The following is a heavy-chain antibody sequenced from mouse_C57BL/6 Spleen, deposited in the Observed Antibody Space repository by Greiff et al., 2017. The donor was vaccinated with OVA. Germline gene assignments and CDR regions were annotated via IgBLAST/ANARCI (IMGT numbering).Heavy chain of an antibody. Sequence: QVQLKESGAELARPGASVKLSCKASGYTFTSYGISWVKQRTGQGLEWIGEIYPRSGNTYYNEKFKGKATLTADKSSSTAYMELRSLTSEDSAVYFCARWDSNYVFDYWGQGTTLTVSS. CDR1: GYTFTSYG. J-gene: IGHJ2*01. CDR3: ARWDSNYVFDY. CDR2: IYPRSGNT. D-gene: IGHD2-5*01. V-gene: IGHV1-81*01.